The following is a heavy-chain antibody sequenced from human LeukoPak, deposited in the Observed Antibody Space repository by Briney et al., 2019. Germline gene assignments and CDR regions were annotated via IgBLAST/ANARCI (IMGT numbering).Heavy chain of an antibody. J-gene: IGHJ4*02. Sequence: SETLSLTCTVSGGSISSYFCTWIRQPAGKGLEWIGRIHTSGSTNYNPSLKSRVTMSVDTSKNQFSLKLSSMTAADTAVYYCARDPEGHGNYFDYWGQGALVTVSS. D-gene: IGHD1-14*01. CDR3: ARDPEGHGNYFDY. CDR2: IHTSGST. V-gene: IGHV4-4*07. CDR1: GGSISSYF.